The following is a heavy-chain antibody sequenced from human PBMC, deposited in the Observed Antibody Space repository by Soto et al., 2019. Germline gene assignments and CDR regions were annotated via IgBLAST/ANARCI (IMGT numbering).Heavy chain of an antibody. CDR1: GFTFSNYW. Sequence: LRLSCTASGFTFSNYWMHWVRQPPGKGLVWVSRINSDGSSTTYADSVKGRFTISRDNAKNTLYLQMDSLRAEDTAVYYCARVETCNSISCYSVFESWGQGTLVTVSS. CDR3: ARVETCNSISCYSVFES. V-gene: IGHV3-74*03. D-gene: IGHD2-2*01. CDR2: INSDGSST. J-gene: IGHJ4*02.